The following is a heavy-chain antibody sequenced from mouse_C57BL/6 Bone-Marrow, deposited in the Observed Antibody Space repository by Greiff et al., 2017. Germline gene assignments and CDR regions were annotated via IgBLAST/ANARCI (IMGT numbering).Heavy chain of an antibody. J-gene: IGHJ4*01. CDR3: ARGRLRGTMDY. D-gene: IGHD2-4*01. CDR1: GYTFTSYT. Sequence: VQLQQSGAELARPGASVKMSCKASGYTFTSYTMHWVKQRPGQGLEWIGYIYPSRGYTKSNQTFKDKATLTADKSSSTAYMQLSSLTSEDSAVYCCARGRLRGTMDYWGQGASVTVSS. V-gene: IGHV1-4*01. CDR2: IYPSRGYT.